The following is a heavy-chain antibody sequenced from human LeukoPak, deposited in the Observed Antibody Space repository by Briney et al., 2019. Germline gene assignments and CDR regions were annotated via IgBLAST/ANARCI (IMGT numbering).Heavy chain of an antibody. CDR1: GFTFSSYS. J-gene: IGHJ4*02. V-gene: IGHV3-23*01. D-gene: IGHD6-19*01. Sequence: GGSLRLYCAASGFTFSSYSMSWVRQAQGKGVECFSSLICSRGRTSYADSLKGRFTISIDNSKNTLYLQMNSLRAEDTAVYYCAKDLQWLVSGDYWGQGTLVTVSS. CDR2: LICSRGRT. CDR3: AKDLQWLVSGDY.